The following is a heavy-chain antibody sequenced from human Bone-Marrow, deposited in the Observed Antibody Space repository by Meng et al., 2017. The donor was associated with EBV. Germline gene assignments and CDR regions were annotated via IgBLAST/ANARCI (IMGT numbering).Heavy chain of an antibody. CDR1: GGPFRNYA. CDR2: FLPTLGAP. V-gene: IGHV1-69*01. J-gene: IGHJ4*02. Sequence: QVQLVCSWAEVKKPGSPVKAACKTSGGPFRNYAVSWVRHAPGQGLEWLGGFLPTLGAPNYAQKFHGRVTITADESTSTHYMDLSSLRSDDTAVYYCASESGRGYTPDYWGQGTLVTVSS. D-gene: IGHD3-10*01. CDR3: ASESGRGYTPDY.